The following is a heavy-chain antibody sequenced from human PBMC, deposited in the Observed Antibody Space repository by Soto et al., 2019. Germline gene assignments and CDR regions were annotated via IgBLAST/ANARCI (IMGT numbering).Heavy chain of an antibody. Sequence: QITLKESGPTLVKPTQTLTLTCTFSGFSLTTSGVGVGWIRQPPGKALEWLALIYWDDDKRYSPSLKSRLTIPKDTSKIQVVLTMSTMAPADTATYFCAHRTTTVTWWFDPWGQGTLVTVSS. CDR2: IYWDDDK. CDR1: GFSLTTSGVG. J-gene: IGHJ5*02. CDR3: AHRTTTVTWWFDP. V-gene: IGHV2-5*02. D-gene: IGHD4-17*01.